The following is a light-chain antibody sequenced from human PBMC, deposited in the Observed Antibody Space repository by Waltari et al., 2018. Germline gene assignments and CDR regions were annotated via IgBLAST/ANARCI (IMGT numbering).Light chain of an antibody. CDR3: HQRSDWGT. V-gene: IGKV3-11*01. CDR1: QSISNY. CDR2: DTS. J-gene: IGKJ4*01. Sequence: EIVLTQSPATLSLSPGERATLSCRASQSISNYLAWYQQKRGQAPRLLLYDTSNRATGIPARFSCSGSGTEFTLTISSLEPEDFAVYYCHQRSDWGTFGGGTKVEI.